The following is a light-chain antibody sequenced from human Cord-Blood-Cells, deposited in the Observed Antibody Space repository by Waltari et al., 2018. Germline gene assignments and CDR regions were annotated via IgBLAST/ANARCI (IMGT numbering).Light chain of an antibody. CDR3: CSYAGSSTFWV. V-gene: IGLV2-23*03. Sequence: QSALTQPASVSGSPGQSIPISCTGTSSNVGRYTLVSWYQQHPGKAPKLMIYEGSKRPSGVSNRFSGSKSGNTASLTISGLQAEDEADYYCCSYAGSSTFWVFGGGTKLTVL. CDR2: EGS. J-gene: IGLJ3*02. CDR1: SSNVGRYTL.